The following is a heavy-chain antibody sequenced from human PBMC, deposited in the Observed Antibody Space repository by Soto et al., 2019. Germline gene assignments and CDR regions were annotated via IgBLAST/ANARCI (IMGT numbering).Heavy chain of an antibody. J-gene: IGHJ4*02. D-gene: IGHD3-22*01. CDR1: GFTFDNFA. V-gene: IGHV3-23*01. CDR2: ISGGGGGK. CDR3: AKDVHYDSSGGLDY. Sequence: EVRLLESGGGLEQPGGSLRLSCITSGFTFDNFAMSWVRQAPGRGLEWVSAISGGGGGKYYADSVKGRFIISRDNSKNTVYLQLNGLRTEDTAVYYCAKDVHYDSSGGLDYWGQGTLVTVSS.